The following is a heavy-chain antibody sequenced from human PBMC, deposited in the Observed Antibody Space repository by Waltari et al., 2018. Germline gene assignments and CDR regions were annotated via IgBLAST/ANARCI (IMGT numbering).Heavy chain of an antibody. D-gene: IGHD3-22*01. Sequence: EVQLVESGGGLVQPGGSLRLSCAASGFTVSSNYMSWVRQAPGKGLEWVSVIYSGGSTYYADSVKGRVTISRDNSKNTLYLQMNSLRAEDTAVYYCARGSSGYYYFDYWGQGTLVTVSS. J-gene: IGHJ4*02. CDR2: IYSGGST. V-gene: IGHV3-66*02. CDR1: GFTVSSNY. CDR3: ARGSSGYYYFDY.